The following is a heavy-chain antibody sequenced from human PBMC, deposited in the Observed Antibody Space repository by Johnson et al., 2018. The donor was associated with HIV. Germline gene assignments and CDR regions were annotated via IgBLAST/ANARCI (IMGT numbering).Heavy chain of an antibody. CDR3: ARDQRLAAVATDGFDV. CDR2: IRYDGSNK. CDR1: GFTFSNYG. V-gene: IGHV3-30*02. J-gene: IGHJ3*01. D-gene: IGHD6-13*01. Sequence: QVQLVESGGGVVQPGGSLRLSCAASGFTFSNYGMHWARQAPGKRLEWVAFIRYDGSNKYYADSVKGRFTISRDNSKNSLYLQMNSLRAEDTALYYCARDQRLAAVATDGFDVWGQGTMVIVSS.